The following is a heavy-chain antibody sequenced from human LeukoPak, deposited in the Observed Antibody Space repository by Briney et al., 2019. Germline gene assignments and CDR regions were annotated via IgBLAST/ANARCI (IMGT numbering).Heavy chain of an antibody. CDR3: AKDHWFLSSKTWYYYGLDV. D-gene: IGHD3-9*01. CDR1: GGSISSYY. CDR2: ISYNGSP. J-gene: IGHJ6*02. V-gene: IGHV4-59*01. Sequence: SETLSLTCTVSGGSISSYYWSWIRQPPGKGLEWTGYISYNGSPDYSPSLKSRVTISADTSKNQFSLILSSVTAADTAVYYCAKDHWFLSSKTWYYYGLDVWGQGTTVTVSS.